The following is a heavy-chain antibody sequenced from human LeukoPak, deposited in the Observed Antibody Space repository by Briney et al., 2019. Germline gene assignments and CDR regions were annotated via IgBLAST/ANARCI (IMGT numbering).Heavy chain of an antibody. V-gene: IGHV1-2*02. CDR3: ARPNYDFWSGYPNWFDP. CDR2: INPNSGGT. CDR1: GYTFTGYY. J-gene: IGHJ5*02. D-gene: IGHD3-3*01. Sequence: ASVKVTCKASGYTFTGYYMHWVRQAPGQGLEWMGWINPNSGGTNYEQKFQGRVTMTRDTSISTAYMELSRLRSDDTAVYYCARPNYDFWSGYPNWFDPWGQGTLVTVSS.